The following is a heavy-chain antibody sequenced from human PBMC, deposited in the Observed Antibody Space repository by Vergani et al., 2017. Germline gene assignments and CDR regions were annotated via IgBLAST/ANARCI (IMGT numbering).Heavy chain of an antibody. V-gene: IGHV3-48*01. D-gene: IGHD4-17*01. CDR1: GFTFSSYS. CDR2: ISSSSSTI. CDR3: ARESDTVTTIYYYGMDV. J-gene: IGHJ6*02. Sequence: EVQLVESGGGLVQPGGSLRLSCAASGFTFSSYSMNWVRQAPGKGLEWVSYISSSSSTIYYADSVKGRFTISRDNAKNSLYLQMNSLRAEDTAVYYCARESDTVTTIYYYGMDVWGQGTTVTVSS.